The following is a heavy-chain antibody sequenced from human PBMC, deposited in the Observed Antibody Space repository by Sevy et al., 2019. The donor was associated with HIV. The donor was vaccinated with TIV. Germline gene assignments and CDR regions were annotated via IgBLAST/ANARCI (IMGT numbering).Heavy chain of an antibody. J-gene: IGHJ4*02. CDR3: ARAYCSSSSFEEGFDY. D-gene: IGHD2-2*01. CDR2: ISAYNGNT. V-gene: IGHV1-18*01. Sequence: ASVKVSCKASGYTFTNYGINWVRQAPGQGLEWMGWISAYNGNTKYAQKLQGRVTMTTDTSTSTAYMELRSLRSADTAVYYCARAYCSSSSFEEGFDYWGQGTLVTVSS. CDR1: GYTFTNYG.